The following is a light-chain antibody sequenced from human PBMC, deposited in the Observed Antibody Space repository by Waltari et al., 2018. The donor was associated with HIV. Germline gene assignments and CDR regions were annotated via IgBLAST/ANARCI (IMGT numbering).Light chain of an antibody. V-gene: IGLV1-47*01. CDR1: NTNIGRDN. CDR2: GNT. CDR3: AVWDDSLSGQV. Sequence: QSVLIPSASTSGTPGQRVTISCSGSNTNIGRDNVHWYHHFPVTAPPLLLYGNTQRPSGVPDRFSGSKSGTSASLAISGLRSEDEGDYYCAVWDDSLSGQVFGGGTKVTVL. J-gene: IGLJ3*02.